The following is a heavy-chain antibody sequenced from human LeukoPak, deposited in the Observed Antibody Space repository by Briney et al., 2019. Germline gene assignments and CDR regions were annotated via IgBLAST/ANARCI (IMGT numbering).Heavy chain of an antibody. J-gene: IGHJ4*02. D-gene: IGHD2-21*02. CDR3: ARGGFYCGGDCYVDY. Sequence: SETLSLTCAVYGGSFSPYYWSWIRQPPRKGLEWIGEINHSGSTNYNPSLKSRVTISVDTSKNQFSLRLSSVTAADTAVYYCARGGFYCGGDCYVDYWGQGTLVTVSS. V-gene: IGHV4-34*01. CDR1: GGSFSPYY. CDR2: INHSGST.